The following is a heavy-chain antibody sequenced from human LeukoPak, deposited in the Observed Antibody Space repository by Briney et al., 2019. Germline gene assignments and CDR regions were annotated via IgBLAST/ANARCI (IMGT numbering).Heavy chain of an antibody. CDR3: AKSLGRWLPYGMDV. CDR2: ISGSGGST. D-gene: IGHD5-24*01. CDR1: GFTFSSYA. V-gene: IGHV3-23*01. J-gene: IGHJ6*02. Sequence: GASLRLSCAASGFTFSSYAMSWVRQAPGKGLEWVSAISGSGGSTYYADSVKGRFTISRDNSKNTLYLQMNSLRAEDTAVYYCAKSLGRWLPYGMDVWGQGTTVTVS.